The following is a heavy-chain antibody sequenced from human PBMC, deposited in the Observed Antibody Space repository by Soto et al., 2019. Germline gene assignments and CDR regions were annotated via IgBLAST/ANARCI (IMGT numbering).Heavy chain of an antibody. J-gene: IGHJ3*02. V-gene: IGHV1-18*01. CDR3: ARGVNFWAHADI. CDR2: ISANTGNT. Sequence: QVQLVQSGAEVKKPGASVKVSCKASGYTFTSYGISWVRQAPGQGLEGMGWISANTGNTKYAQNLQGRVTMTTDTSTSTAYRDLRSLRSDDTAVYYCARGVNFWAHADIWGQGTVVTVSS. CDR1: GYTFTSYG. D-gene: IGHD3-3*01.